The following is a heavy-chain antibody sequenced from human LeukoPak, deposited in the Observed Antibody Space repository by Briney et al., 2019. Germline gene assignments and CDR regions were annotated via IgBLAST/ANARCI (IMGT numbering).Heavy chain of an antibody. Sequence: GGSLRLSCAASGFTFSSYSMNWVRQAPGKGLKWVSYISSSSSTIYYADSVKGRFTISRDNAKNSLYLQMNSLRDEDTAVYYCARDADYGGNREWDYWGQGTLVTVSS. J-gene: IGHJ4*02. CDR1: GFTFSSYS. CDR3: ARDADYGGNREWDY. V-gene: IGHV3-48*02. CDR2: ISSSSSTI. D-gene: IGHD4-23*01.